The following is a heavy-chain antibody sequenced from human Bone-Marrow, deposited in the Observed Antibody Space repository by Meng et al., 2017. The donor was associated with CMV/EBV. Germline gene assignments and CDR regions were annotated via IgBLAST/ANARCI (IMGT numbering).Heavy chain of an antibody. CDR2: IYYSGST. J-gene: IGHJ4*02. Sequence: SETLSLTCTVSGGSISSSSYYWGWIRQPPGKGLEWIGSIYYSGSTYYNPSLKSRVTISVDTSMNQFSLKLSSVTAADTAVYYCARVGVWGYCSSTSCYPDDYWGQGTLVTVSS. CDR3: ARVGVWGYCSSTSCYPDDY. D-gene: IGHD2-2*01. V-gene: IGHV4-39*01. CDR1: GGSISSSSYY.